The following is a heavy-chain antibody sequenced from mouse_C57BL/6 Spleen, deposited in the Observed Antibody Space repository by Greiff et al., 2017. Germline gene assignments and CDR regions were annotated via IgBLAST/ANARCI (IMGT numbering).Heavy chain of an antibody. CDR3: ATKRDSNYGAY. V-gene: IGHV1-64*01. J-gene: IGHJ3*01. CDR2: IHPNSGST. D-gene: IGHD2-5*01. Sequence: VQLQQPGAELVKPGASVKLSCKASGYTFTSYWMHWVKQRPGQGLEWIGMIHPNSGSTNYNEKFKSKATLTVDKSPSTAYMQLSSLTSEDSAVYYCATKRDSNYGAYWGQGTLVTVSA. CDR1: GYTFTSYW.